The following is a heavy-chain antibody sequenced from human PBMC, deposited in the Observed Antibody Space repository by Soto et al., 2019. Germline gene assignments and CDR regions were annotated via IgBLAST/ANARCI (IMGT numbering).Heavy chain of an antibody. CDR2: IGGSGVST. V-gene: IGHV3-23*01. CDR3: AKWQARHPDHDYYYGMDV. J-gene: IGHJ6*02. CDR1: GFTFSSYA. D-gene: IGHD6-6*01. Sequence: EVQLLESVGGFVQPGGYLRLSCAASGFTFSSYARSWVRQAPGKGLEWGSAIGGSGVSTYYADSGKGRFTISRVNSKNTLYLQMHSLRAEDTAVYYCAKWQARHPDHDYYYGMDVWGQGTTVTVSS.